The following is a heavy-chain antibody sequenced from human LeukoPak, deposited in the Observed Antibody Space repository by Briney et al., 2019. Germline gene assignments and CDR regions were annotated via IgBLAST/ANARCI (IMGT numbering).Heavy chain of an antibody. CDR2: ISSSSSYI. J-gene: IGHJ4*02. D-gene: IGHD5-12*01. CDR3: ARDQVYSGYDFFDY. CDR1: GLTFSSYS. V-gene: IGHV3-21*01. Sequence: GGSLRLSCAASGLTFSSYSMNWVRQAPGKGLEWVSSISSSSSYIYYADSVKGRFTISRDNAKNSLYLQMNSLRAEDTAVYYCARDQVYSGYDFFDYWGQGTLVTVSS.